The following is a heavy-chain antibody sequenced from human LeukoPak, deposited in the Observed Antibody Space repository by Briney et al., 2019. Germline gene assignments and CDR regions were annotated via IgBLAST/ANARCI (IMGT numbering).Heavy chain of an antibody. D-gene: IGHD3-10*01. CDR1: GYTFTSDD. Sequence: ASAKVSCKASGYTFTSDDINWVRQAPGQGLEWMGWMNPNSGNTGSAQKFQGRITMTRNTSISTAYMELSSLISEDTAVYYCQVTMVRNSFDYWGQGTLVAVSS. J-gene: IGHJ4*02. CDR3: QVTMVRNSFDY. V-gene: IGHV1-8*01. CDR2: MNPNSGNT.